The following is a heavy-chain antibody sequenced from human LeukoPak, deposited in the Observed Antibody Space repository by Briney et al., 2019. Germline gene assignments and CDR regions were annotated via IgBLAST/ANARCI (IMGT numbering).Heavy chain of an antibody. CDR3: AKLYYYDSSGYSPLDY. V-gene: IGHV3-23*01. D-gene: IGHD3-22*01. CDR1: GGSFSGYY. CDR2: ISGSGGST. J-gene: IGHJ4*02. Sequence: ETLSLTCAVYGGSFSGYYWSWIRQPPGKGLEWVSAISGSGGSTYYADSVKGRFTISRDNSKNTLYLQMNSLRAEDTAVYYCAKLYYYDSSGYSPLDYWGQGTLVTVSS.